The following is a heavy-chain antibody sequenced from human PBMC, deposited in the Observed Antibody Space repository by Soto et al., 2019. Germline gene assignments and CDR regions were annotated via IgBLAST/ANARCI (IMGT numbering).Heavy chain of an antibody. J-gene: IGHJ6*02. V-gene: IGHV1-18*01. Sequence: GASVKVSCKASGYTFTSYGISWVRQAPGQGLEWMGWISAYNGNTNYAQKLQGRVTMTTDTSTSTAYMELRSLRSDDTAVYYCATKGDSSSWYPTYYYYYGMDVWGQGTTVTVS. CDR3: ATKGDSSSWYPTYYYYYGMDV. D-gene: IGHD6-13*01. CDR2: ISAYNGNT. CDR1: GYTFTSYG.